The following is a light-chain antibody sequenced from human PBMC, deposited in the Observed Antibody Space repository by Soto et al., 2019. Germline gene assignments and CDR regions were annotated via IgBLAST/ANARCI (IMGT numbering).Light chain of an antibody. CDR2: DAS. Sequence: EIVLTQSPATLYLSPGERATLSCGARQSVSSSYLAWYQQKPGLAPRLLIYDASSRATGIPDRFSGSGSGTDFTLTISRLEPEEFAVYYCQQYGSSPWTFGQGTKVQIK. J-gene: IGKJ1*01. CDR1: QSVSSSY. CDR3: QQYGSSPWT. V-gene: IGKV3D-20*01.